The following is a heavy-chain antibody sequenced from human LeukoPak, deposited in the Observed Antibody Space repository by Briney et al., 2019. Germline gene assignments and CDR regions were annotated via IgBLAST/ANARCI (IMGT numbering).Heavy chain of an antibody. Sequence: GGSLRLSCAASGFTFSDYWMDWVRQAPGEGLVWVGRISNDGRNMEYADSVKGRFTIYRDNAENTLDLQMHRLRAEDTAVYYCARDGRQHFDWLPLDVWGKGTTVIVSS. V-gene: IGHV3-74*01. D-gene: IGHD3-9*01. CDR1: GFTFSDYW. J-gene: IGHJ6*04. CDR2: ISNDGRNM. CDR3: ARDGRQHFDWLPLDV.